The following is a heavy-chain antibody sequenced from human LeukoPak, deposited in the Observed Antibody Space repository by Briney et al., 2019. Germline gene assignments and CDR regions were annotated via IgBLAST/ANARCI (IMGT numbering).Heavy chain of an antibody. V-gene: IGHV4-34*01. Sequence: SETLSLTCAVYGGSFSGYYWSWIRQPPGKGLEWIGEINHSGSTNYNPSLKSRVTISVDTSKNQFSLKLSSVTAADTAVYYCARKPYYYDSSGYYDYWGQGTLVTVCS. CDR2: INHSGST. CDR3: ARKPYYYDSSGYYDY. CDR1: GGSFSGYY. J-gene: IGHJ4*02. D-gene: IGHD3-22*01.